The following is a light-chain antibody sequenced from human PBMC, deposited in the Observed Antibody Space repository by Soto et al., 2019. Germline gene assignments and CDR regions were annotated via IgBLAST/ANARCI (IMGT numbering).Light chain of an antibody. J-gene: IGKJ4*01. CDR3: QQRRDWPLP. Sequence: EIVLTQSPGTLSLSPGDRATLSCRASQSVGSYLAWYQQKPGQAPRLLIYDASNRATGIPARFSGSGSGTDFTLTISSLQPEDFAVYYCQQRRDWPLPFGGGTKVEIK. V-gene: IGKV3-11*01. CDR1: QSVGSY. CDR2: DAS.